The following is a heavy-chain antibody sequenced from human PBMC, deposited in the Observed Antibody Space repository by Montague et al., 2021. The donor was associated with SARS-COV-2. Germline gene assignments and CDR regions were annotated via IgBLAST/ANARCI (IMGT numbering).Heavy chain of an antibody. V-gene: IGHV4-39*01. D-gene: IGHD5-18*01. CDR3: ARPGSGYSYGSGAFDY. J-gene: IGHJ4*02. CDR2: IYYTENT. CDR1: GGSISNSIYY. Sequence: SETLSLTCTVSGGSISNSIYYWDWIRQPPGKRLEWIGSIYYTENTYYNPSLKSRVTISIDTSKNQFSLKLSSVTAADTAVYYCARPGSGYSYGSGAFDYWGQGTLVTVSS.